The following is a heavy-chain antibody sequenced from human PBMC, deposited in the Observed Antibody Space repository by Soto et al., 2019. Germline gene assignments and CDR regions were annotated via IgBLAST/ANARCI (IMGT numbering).Heavy chain of an antibody. CDR3: ARDRGYRASYYAILTGSWDY. CDR2: ISSSSSTI. V-gene: IGHV3-48*01. Sequence: HGCSLRLCCASGEFIFSSDSRNWVRQAPGKGLEWVSYISSSSSTIYYADSVKGRFTISRDNAKNSLYLQMNSLRAEDTAVYYCARDRGYRASYYAILTGSWDYWGQGTLVTVSS. J-gene: IGHJ4*02. D-gene: IGHD3-9*01. CDR1: EFIFSSDS.